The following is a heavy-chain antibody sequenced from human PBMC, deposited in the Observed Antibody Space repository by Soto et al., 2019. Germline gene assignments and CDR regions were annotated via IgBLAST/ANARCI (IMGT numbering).Heavy chain of an antibody. CDR2: IYYSGST. CDR1: DGSISGGGYY. J-gene: IGHJ4*02. Sequence: SETLWLTGTVSDGSISGGGYYWSWIRQHPGKGMEWIGYIYYSGSTYYNPSLKSRVTISVDTSKNQFSLKLSSVTAEDTAVYYCARDPREYYFDYWGQGTLVTVSS. CDR3: ARDPREYYFDY. V-gene: IGHV4-31*03.